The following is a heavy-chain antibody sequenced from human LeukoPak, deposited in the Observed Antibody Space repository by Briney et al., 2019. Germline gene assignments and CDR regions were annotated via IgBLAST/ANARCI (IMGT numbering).Heavy chain of an antibody. Sequence: GGSLRLSCAASGFTFSSYWMHWVRQAPGKGLVWVSRINSDGGTTTYADSVKGRFTISRDNAKNTLYLQMNSLRAEDTGVYYCARGKTPAVTTPFDYWGQGTLVTVSS. CDR3: ARGKTPAVTTPFDY. J-gene: IGHJ4*02. CDR2: INSDGGTT. V-gene: IGHV3-74*01. CDR1: GFTFSSYW. D-gene: IGHD4-17*01.